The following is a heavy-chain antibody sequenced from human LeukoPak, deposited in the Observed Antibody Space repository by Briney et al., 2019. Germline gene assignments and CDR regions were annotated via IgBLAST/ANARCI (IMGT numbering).Heavy chain of an antibody. V-gene: IGHV1-69*05. J-gene: IGHJ5*02. CDR3: ARDRVMVAATRVVPYNWFDP. D-gene: IGHD2-15*01. Sequence: ASVKVSCKASGGTFSSDAISWVRQAPGQGVEWRGGIIAIFGTTKYAQKFQGRVTITTDESTSTAYMELSSLRSEDTAVYYCARDRVMVAATRVVPYNWFDPWGQGTLVTVSS. CDR2: IIAIFGTT. CDR1: GGTFSSDA.